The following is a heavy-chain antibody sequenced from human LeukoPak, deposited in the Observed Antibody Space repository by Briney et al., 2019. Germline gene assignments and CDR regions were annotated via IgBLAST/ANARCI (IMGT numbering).Heavy chain of an antibody. D-gene: IGHD2-21*02. Sequence: PSEALSLTCTVSGASVTSYYWSCIRQPVEKGLEYVWRFYSDGFADSNPSLKSRVTMPVDTSKTQFSLKMTYVTAADRALYYCARDVGCGRGDCRLGAFDIWGQGTMVTVS. V-gene: IGHV4-4*07. CDR2: FYSDGFA. J-gene: IGHJ3*02. CDR3: ARDVGCGRGDCRLGAFDI. CDR1: GASVTSYY.